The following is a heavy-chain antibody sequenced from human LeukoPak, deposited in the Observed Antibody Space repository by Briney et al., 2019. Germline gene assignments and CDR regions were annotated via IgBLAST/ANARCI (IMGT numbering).Heavy chain of an antibody. CDR1: GFSLRSFA. CDR2: IWYDGTNK. J-gene: IGHJ4*02. CDR3: ARAYSSKEIDS. Sequence: GGSLRLSCAASGFSLRSFAMHWVRQAPGKGLDWVAIIWYDGTNKYYADSVKGRFTISRDNSKNTLFLQMSSLRVEDTAVYYCARAYSSKEIDSWGQGTLVTVSS. V-gene: IGHV3-33*01. D-gene: IGHD6-13*01.